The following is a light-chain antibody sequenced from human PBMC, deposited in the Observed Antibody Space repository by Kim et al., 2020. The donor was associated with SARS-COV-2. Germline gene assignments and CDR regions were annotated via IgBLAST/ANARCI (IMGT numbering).Light chain of an antibody. Sequence: SPGECTSLTCRAAQTVSIIYLAWYQQKPGQAPRLIMYDISIRASGIPARFSGSGSGTDFTLTISSLQPEDFAVYYCQQYADSPPTFGQGTKVDIK. CDR3: QQYADSPPT. CDR2: DIS. J-gene: IGKJ1*01. V-gene: IGKV3-20*01. CDR1: QTVSIIY.